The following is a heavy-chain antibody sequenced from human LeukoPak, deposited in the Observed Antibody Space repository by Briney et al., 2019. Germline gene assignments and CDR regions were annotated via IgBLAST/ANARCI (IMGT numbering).Heavy chain of an antibody. CDR3: ARGNYYYVMDV. D-gene: IGHD3-10*01. Sequence: ASVKVSFKASGYTGIVCYMHWVRQVPGQGLEWMGWINPNSGGTKHAQKFQGRVTMTRDMSISTAYMDLSRLRSDDTAVYYCARGNYYYVMDVWGQGTTVTVSS. CDR2: INPNSGGT. CDR1: GYTGIVCY. J-gene: IGHJ6*02. V-gene: IGHV1-2*02.